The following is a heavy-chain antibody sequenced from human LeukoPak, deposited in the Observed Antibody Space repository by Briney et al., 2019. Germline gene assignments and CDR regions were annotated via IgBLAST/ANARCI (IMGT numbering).Heavy chain of an antibody. D-gene: IGHD5-12*01. J-gene: IGHJ4*02. CDR1: GFTFSSYA. CDR3: ARGGYSGYDYVHY. V-gene: IGHV3-30-3*01. CDR2: ISYDGSNK. Sequence: GGSLRLSCAASGFTFSSYAMHWVRRAPGNGLEWVAVISYDGSNKYYADSVKGRFTISRDNSKNTLYLQMNSLRAEDTAVYYCARGGYSGYDYVHYWGQGTLVTVSS.